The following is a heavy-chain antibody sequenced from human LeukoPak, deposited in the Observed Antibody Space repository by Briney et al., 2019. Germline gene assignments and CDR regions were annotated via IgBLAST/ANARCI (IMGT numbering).Heavy chain of an antibody. V-gene: IGHV4-39*01. Sequence: PSETLSLTCTVSGGSISSSSYYWGWIRQPPGKGLEWIGSIYYSGSTYYNPSLKSRVTISVDTSKNQFSLKLSSVTAADTAVYYCARLVGWGYFDYWGQGTLVTVSS. CDR3: ARLVGWGYFDY. J-gene: IGHJ4*02. CDR1: GGSISSSSYY. CDR2: IYYSGST. D-gene: IGHD3-16*01.